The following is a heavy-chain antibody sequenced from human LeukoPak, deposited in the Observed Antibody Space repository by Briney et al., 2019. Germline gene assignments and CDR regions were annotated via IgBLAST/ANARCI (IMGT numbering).Heavy chain of an antibody. J-gene: IGHJ4*02. CDR1: GYLFSSYW. CDR2: IFPGDSDT. Sequence: NLGESLKISCKGSGYLFSSYWIGWVRQMPGKGLEWMGIIFPGDSDTRYSPSFQGQVTISADKSVSTAYLQWSRLKASDTAMYYCARRIGSGWYGWGQGTLVTVSS. D-gene: IGHD6-19*01. V-gene: IGHV5-51*01. CDR3: ARRIGSGWYG.